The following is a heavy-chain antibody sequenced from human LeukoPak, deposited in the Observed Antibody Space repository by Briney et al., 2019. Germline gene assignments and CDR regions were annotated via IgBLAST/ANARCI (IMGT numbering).Heavy chain of an antibody. V-gene: IGHV1-46*03. J-gene: IGHJ4*02. CDR2: INPSGGNT. D-gene: IGHD6-13*01. Sequence: GASVKASCKASGYTFTSYYMHWVRQAPGQGLEWMGIINPSGGNTSYAQKFQGRVTMTRDTSTSTVYMELSSLRSEDTAVYYCTSSSWSLPLDYWGQGTLVTVSS. CDR3: TSSSWSLPLDY. CDR1: GYTFTSYY.